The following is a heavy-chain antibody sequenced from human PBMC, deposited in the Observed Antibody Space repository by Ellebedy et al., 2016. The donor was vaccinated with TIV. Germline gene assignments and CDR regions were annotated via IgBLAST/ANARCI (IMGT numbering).Heavy chain of an antibody. CDR2: IKQDGTEK. J-gene: IGHJ6*02. Sequence: GESLKISCAASGFTFSAYWMPWVRQAPGKGLQWVANIKQDGTEKFYVDSVKGRFTISRDNANNSLFLQMTSLRAEDTAVYYCAKTGFYYYYGKDVWGQGTTVTVSS. V-gene: IGHV3-7*01. CDR3: AKTGFYYYYGKDV. CDR1: GFTFSAYW.